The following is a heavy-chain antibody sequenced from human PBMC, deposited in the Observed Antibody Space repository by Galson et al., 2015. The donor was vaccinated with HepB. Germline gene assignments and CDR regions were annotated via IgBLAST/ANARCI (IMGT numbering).Heavy chain of an antibody. D-gene: IGHD3-22*01. V-gene: IGHV1-18*01. Sequence: SVKVSCKASGYSFVSYGITWVRQAPGQGLEWMGWINTYNGNTKYAQNLQGRITMTKDTSTSTAYMELRSLRSDDTAVYYCARVVYYYDNSGASHFNYWGQGTLVTV. J-gene: IGHJ4*02. CDR2: INTYNGNT. CDR3: ARVVYYYDNSGASHFNY. CDR1: GYSFVSYG.